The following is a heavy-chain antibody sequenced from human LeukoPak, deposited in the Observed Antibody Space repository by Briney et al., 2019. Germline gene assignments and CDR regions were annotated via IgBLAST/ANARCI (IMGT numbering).Heavy chain of an antibody. D-gene: IGHD3-10*01. J-gene: IGHJ5*02. CDR3: ARDGPSGGFDP. CDR1: GFTFSSYA. V-gene: IGHV3-23*01. CDR2: ISGSGGST. Sequence: GGSLRLSCAASGFTFSSYAMSWVRQAPGKGLEWVSAISGSGGSTYYADSVKGRFTISRHNSKNTLYLQMNSLRVEDTAVYYCARDGPSGGFDPWGQGTLVTVSS.